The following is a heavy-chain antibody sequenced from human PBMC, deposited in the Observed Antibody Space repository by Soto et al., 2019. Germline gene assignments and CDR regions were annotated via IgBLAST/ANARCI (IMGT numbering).Heavy chain of an antibody. CDR1: GFTFSSYG. Sequence: RGSLRLSCAASGFTFSSYGMHWVRQAPGKGLEWVAVIWYDGSNKYYADSVKGRFTISRDNSKNTLYLQMNSLRAEDTAVYYCARARYCSGGSCYSSAFDIWGQGTMVTVSS. CDR3: ARARYCSGGSCYSSAFDI. CDR2: IWYDGSNK. J-gene: IGHJ3*02. D-gene: IGHD2-15*01. V-gene: IGHV3-33*01.